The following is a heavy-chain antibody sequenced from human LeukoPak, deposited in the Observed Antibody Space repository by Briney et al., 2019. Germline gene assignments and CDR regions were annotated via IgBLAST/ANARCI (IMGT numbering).Heavy chain of an antibody. Sequence: PGGSLRLSCAASGFTFSGYAMSWVRQAPGKGLEWVSVISDGGGSTYYADSVKGRFTISRDNSKNTLYLQMNSLRAEDTAVYYCAKSASQTSYYGSSGYSHFDYWGQGTLVTVSS. V-gene: IGHV3-23*01. CDR1: GFTFSGYA. CDR2: ISDGGGST. J-gene: IGHJ4*02. CDR3: AKSASQTSYYGSSGYSHFDY. D-gene: IGHD3-22*01.